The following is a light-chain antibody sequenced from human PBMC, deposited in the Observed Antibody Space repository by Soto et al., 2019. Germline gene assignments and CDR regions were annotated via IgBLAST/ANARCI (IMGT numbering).Light chain of an antibody. CDR1: QSVSSNH. J-gene: IGKJ2*01. CDR2: GAS. V-gene: IGKV3-20*01. Sequence: EIVLTQSPGTLSLSPGERATLFCRASQSVSSNHLAWYQQNRGQAPRLLIYGASVRATGIPDRFSGSGSGTDFTLTISRLEPEDFAVYYCQQYGSSPYTFGQGTKLEIK. CDR3: QQYGSSPYT.